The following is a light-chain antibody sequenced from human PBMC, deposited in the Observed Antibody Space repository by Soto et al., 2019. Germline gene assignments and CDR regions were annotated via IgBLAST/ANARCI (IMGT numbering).Light chain of an antibody. J-gene: IGKJ2*01. V-gene: IGKV3-15*01. CDR2: GAS. Sequence: IVMTQSPATLSVSPGERATLSCRASQSVSSDLAWYLQKPGQAPGLLIYGASTRATGIPARFSGSGSGTDFTLTISSLQSEDFAVYYCQQYNNWPHTFGQGTKLEIK. CDR1: QSVSSD. CDR3: QQYNNWPHT.